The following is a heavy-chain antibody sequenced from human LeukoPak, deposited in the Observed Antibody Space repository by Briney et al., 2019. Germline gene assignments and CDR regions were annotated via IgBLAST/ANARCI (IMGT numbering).Heavy chain of an antibody. D-gene: IGHD3-16*01. CDR2: IYHSGST. CDR1: GYSISSGYY. CDR3: ARVWGDQSSFDY. V-gene: IGHV4-38-2*01. J-gene: IGHJ4*02. Sequence: SSETLSLTCAVSGYSISSGYYWGWIRQPPGKGLEWIGSIYHSGSTYYNPSLKSRVTISVDTSKNQFSLKPSSVTAADTAMYYCARVWGDQSSFDYWGQGTLLTVSS.